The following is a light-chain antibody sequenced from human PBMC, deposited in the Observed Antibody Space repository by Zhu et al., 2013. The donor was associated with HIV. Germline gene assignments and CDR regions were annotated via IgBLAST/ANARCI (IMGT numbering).Light chain of an antibody. CDR2: GVG. J-gene: IGKJ2*01. Sequence: KVMTQSPATLSVSPGERATLSCRASQRVSSNLAWYQQKPGRAPRLLVYGVGTRATGIPDRFSGSASGTEGTLTISRLEPEDFAIYYCQQYGTSPPNTFGQGTRLEIK. CDR1: QRVSSN. CDR3: QQYGTSPPNT. V-gene: IGKV3-15*01.